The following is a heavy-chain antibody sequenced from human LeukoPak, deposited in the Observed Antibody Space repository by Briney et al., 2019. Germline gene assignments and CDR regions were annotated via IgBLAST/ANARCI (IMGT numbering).Heavy chain of an antibody. CDR3: AREEGFDY. Sequence: GASVRVSCKASGYTFTSYGISWVRQAPGQGLEWMGWISPNSGGTNYAQKFQGRVTMTRDTSISTAYMELSRLRSDDTAVYYCAREEGFDYWGQGTLVTVSS. CDR2: ISPNSGGT. V-gene: IGHV1-2*02. CDR1: GYTFTSYG. J-gene: IGHJ4*02.